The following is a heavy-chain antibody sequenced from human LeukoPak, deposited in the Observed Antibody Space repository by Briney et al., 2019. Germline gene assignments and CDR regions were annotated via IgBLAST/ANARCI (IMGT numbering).Heavy chain of an antibody. J-gene: IGHJ4*02. CDR1: GFTFSSYA. D-gene: IGHD3-10*01. Sequence: PGRSLRLSCAASGFTFSSYAMHWVRQAPGKGLEWVAVISYDGSNKYYADSVKGRFTISRDNSKNTLYLQMNSLRAEDTAVYYCARVSIVDYYASGSYQHFDFWGQGTLVTVSS. V-gene: IGHV3-30-3*01. CDR3: ARVSIVDYYASGSYQHFDF. CDR2: ISYDGSNK.